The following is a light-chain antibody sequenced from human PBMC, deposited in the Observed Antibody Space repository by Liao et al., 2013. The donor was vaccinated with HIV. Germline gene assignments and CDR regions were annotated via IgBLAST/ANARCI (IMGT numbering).Light chain of an antibody. CDR1: VIGTKS. CDR2: YDR. CDR3: QVWDSRNSRWM. J-gene: IGLJ3*02. Sequence: YMLAQPPSLSVAPGGTATMTCGGEVIGTKSVNWYRHKPGQAPVMVIFYDRDRPSGIPDRFSGSRSGNTATLSISRAEAGDEADYYCQVWDSRNSRWMFGGGTKVTVL. V-gene: IGLV3-21*04.